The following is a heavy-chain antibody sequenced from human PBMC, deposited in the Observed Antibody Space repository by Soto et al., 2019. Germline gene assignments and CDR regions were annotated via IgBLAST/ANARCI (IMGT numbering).Heavy chain of an antibody. D-gene: IGHD3-22*01. J-gene: IGHJ4*02. CDR1: GGSFSGYY. V-gene: IGHV4-34*01. CDR3: ARGPHYYDSSGYKH. Sequence: QVQLQQWGAGLLKPSVTLSLTCAVHGGSFSGYYWSWIRQPPGKGLEWIGEINHSGSTNYNPSLKSRVTISVDTSMNQFSLKLSSVTAADTAVYYCARGPHYYDSSGYKHWGQGTLVTVSS. CDR2: INHSGST.